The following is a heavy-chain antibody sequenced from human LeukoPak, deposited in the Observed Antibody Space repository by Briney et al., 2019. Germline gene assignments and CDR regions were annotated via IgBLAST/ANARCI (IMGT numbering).Heavy chain of an antibody. V-gene: IGHV3-48*01. CDR1: GFTFSAYS. Sequence: GGSLRLSCAASGFTFSAYSMNWVRQAPEKGPERVSYIGSSSSPIYYADSVKGRFTISRDNAKNSLYLQMDSLRAEDTAVYYCARDQAYSFDYWGQGTLVTVSS. D-gene: IGHD4-11*01. CDR3: ARDQAYSFDY. CDR2: IGSSSSPI. J-gene: IGHJ4*02.